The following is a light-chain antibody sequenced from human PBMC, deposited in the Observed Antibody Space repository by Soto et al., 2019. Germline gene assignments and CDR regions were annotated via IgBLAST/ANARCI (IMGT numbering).Light chain of an antibody. CDR2: EGS. Sequence: QSALTQPASVSGSPGQSITISCTGTSSDVGSYNLVSWYQQHPGKAPELMIYEGSKRPSGVSNRFSGSKSGNTASLTISGLQAEDEADYYCCSYAGSSTHYVFGTGTKLTVL. CDR3: CSYAGSSTHYV. J-gene: IGLJ1*01. CDR1: SSDVGSYNL. V-gene: IGLV2-23*01.